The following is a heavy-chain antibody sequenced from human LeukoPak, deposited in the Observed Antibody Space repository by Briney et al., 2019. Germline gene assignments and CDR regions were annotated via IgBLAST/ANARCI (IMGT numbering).Heavy chain of an antibody. V-gene: IGHV4-59*01. CDR2: IYYSGTT. J-gene: IGHJ4*02. Sequence: SETLSLXCTVSGGSISSYYWSWIRQPPGMGLEWIGYIYYSGTTNYNSSLKSRVTISVDMSKNHFSLKLSSVTAADTAVYYCARGRAPHYFDYWGQGTLATVSA. CDR1: GGSISSYY. CDR3: ARGRAPHYFDY.